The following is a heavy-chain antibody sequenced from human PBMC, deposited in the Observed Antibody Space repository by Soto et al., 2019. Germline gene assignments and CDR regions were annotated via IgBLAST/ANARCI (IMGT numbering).Heavy chain of an antibody. J-gene: IGHJ4*02. V-gene: IGHV4-34*01. CDR1: SGSLTGYY. CDR3: ARGKGIVAYYYDSSGNGYYFDS. Sequence: QVQLQQWGAGLLKPSETLSLTCAVYSGSLTGYYWTWIRQPPGKGLEWIGEINHSGSTNYNASLKSRVTISEDRSKNQFSLKLSSVAAADTAVYYCARGKGIVAYYYDSSGNGYYFDSWGQGTLVTVSS. CDR2: INHSGST. D-gene: IGHD3-22*01.